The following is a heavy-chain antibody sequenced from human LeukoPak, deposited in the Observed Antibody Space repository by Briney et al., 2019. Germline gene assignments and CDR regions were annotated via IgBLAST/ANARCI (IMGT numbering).Heavy chain of an antibody. V-gene: IGHV3-30*04. CDR3: ARVEIGYSSSWYGNWEFGQFDY. D-gene: IGHD6-13*01. Sequence: PGGSLRLSCAASGFTFSSYAMHWVRQAPGKGLEWVAVISYDGSNKYYADSVKGRFTISRDNSKNTLYLQMNSLRAGDTAVYYCARVEIGYSSSWYGNWEFGQFDYWGQGTLVTVSS. J-gene: IGHJ4*02. CDR2: ISYDGSNK. CDR1: GFTFSSYA.